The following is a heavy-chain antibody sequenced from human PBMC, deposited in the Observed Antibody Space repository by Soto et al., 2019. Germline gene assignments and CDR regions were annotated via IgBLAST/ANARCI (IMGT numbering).Heavy chain of an antibody. CDR2: INPSGGST. J-gene: IGHJ5*02. Sequence: GASVKVSCKASGYTFTSYYMHWVRQAPGQGLEWMGIINPSGGSTSYAQKFKGRVTMTRDTSTSTVYMELSSLRSEDTAVYYCALILGKSNWFDPWGQGTLVTVSS. V-gene: IGHV1-46*01. CDR1: GYTFTSYY. D-gene: IGHD3-16*01. CDR3: ALILGKSNWFDP.